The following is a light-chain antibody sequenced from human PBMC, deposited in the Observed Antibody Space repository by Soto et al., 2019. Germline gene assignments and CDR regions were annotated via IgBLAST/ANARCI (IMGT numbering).Light chain of an antibody. J-gene: IGLJ3*02. CDR3: AAWDDSLSGV. V-gene: IGLV1-47*02. CDR1: SSNIGSNY. CDR2: SNN. Sequence: QSVLTQPPSASGTPGQRVTISCSGSSSNIGSNYVYWYQQLPGTAPKLLIYSNNQRPSGVPDRFSGSKSGTSASLAIRGLRSEDEADYYCAAWDDSLSGVFGGGTKLTVL.